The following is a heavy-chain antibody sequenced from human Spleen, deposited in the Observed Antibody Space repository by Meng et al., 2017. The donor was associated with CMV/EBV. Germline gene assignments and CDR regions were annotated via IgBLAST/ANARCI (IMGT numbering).Heavy chain of an antibody. CDR3: ARGGMRCGSDSTCYRRWYFDL. V-gene: IGHV4-34*01. D-gene: IGHD2-21*01. J-gene: IGHJ2*01. CDR1: GYY. CDR2: INNSGST. Sequence: GYYWRWIRQPPGKGLEWIGEINNSGSTNHNLSLKSRVTISVDTSKNQFSLKLRSVTAADTAVYFCARGGMRCGSDSTCYRRWYFDLWGRGTLVTVSS.